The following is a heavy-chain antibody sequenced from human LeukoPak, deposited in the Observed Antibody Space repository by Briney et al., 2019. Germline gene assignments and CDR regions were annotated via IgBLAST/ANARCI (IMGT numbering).Heavy chain of an antibody. Sequence: ASVKVSCKASGYTLTTYGINWVRQAPGQGLEWMGWINTYNDNTNYAQNFQGRVTMTSDTSTNTAYMELRSLRSDDTAVYYCARDGGGFDFWGQGTLVTVSS. J-gene: IGHJ4*02. D-gene: IGHD3-16*01. CDR3: ARDGGGFDF. CDR1: GYTLTTYG. CDR2: INTYNDNT. V-gene: IGHV1-18*01.